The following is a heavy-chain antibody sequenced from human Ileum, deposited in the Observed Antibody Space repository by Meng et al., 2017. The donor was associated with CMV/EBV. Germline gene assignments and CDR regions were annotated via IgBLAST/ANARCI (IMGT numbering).Heavy chain of an antibody. CDR3: VRMDWGSGLSDH. V-gene: IGHV3-66*01. CDR1: GFTVRDNY. CDR2: IYNDGRT. J-gene: IGHJ4*02. Sequence: EVQLVESGGGLVQPGGSLRLSCAVSGFTVRDNYMTWVRQTPGKGLEWVSFIYNDGRTYYVDSVKGRFIISRDNFKNTFYLQMNSLRVEDTALYFCVRMDWGSGLSDHWGQGTLVTVSS. D-gene: IGHD3/OR15-3a*01.